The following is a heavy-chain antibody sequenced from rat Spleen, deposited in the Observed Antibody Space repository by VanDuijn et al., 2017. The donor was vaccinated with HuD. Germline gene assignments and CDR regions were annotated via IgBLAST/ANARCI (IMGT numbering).Heavy chain of an antibody. D-gene: IGHD1-11*01. CDR2: MSYSGST. Sequence: EVQLQESGPGLVRPSQSLSLTCSVTGYSITSNYWGWIRKFPGNKMEWIGHMSYSGSTRYNPSLKSRISITRDTAKNQFFLQLNSVTTEDTATYYCARPTEGIAWFVYWGQGTLVTVSS. CDR1: GYSITSNY. V-gene: IGHV3-1*01. CDR3: ARPTEGIAWFVY. J-gene: IGHJ3*01.